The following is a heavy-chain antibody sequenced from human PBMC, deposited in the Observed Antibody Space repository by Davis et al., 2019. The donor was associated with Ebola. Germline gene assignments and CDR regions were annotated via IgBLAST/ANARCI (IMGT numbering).Heavy chain of an antibody. CDR2: INAGNGDT. CDR1: GYIFTSYA. V-gene: IGHV1-3*01. Sequence: ASVNVSCKASGYIFTSYAMHWLRQAPGQRLEWMGWINAGNGDTKYSQKFRGRVTITRDTFASTSYMELSSLRSEDTAVFYCARGKTVDGTRGLSWFDPWGPGTLVTVSS. J-gene: IGHJ5*02. CDR3: ARGKTVDGTRGLSWFDP. D-gene: IGHD6-19*01.